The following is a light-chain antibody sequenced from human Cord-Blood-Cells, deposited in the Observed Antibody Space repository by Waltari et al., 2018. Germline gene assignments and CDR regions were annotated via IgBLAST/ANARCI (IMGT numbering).Light chain of an antibody. CDR2: GAS. J-gene: IGKJ1*01. V-gene: IGKV3-15*01. CDR1: QSVSSN. Sequence: EIVMTQSPATLSVSPGERATLSCRASQSVSSNLAWYQQKPGQAPRLLIYGASTRATGIPARFIVSVSGTEFTLTISSLQSEDFAVYYCQQYNNWPPWTFGQGTKVEIK. CDR3: QQYNNWPPWT.